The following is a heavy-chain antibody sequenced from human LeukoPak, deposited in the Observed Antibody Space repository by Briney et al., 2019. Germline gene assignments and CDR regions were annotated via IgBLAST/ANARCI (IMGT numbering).Heavy chain of an antibody. D-gene: IGHD2-2*01. CDR2: LYYSGRT. CDR1: GGTISTSLYY. CDR3: ARRYCSGADCYGGDSYYYMDV. V-gene: IGHV4-39*01. Sequence: ETLSLTCSVSGGTISTSLYYWGWIRQPPGKGLEWIGSLYYSGRTYYNPSLKSRVTISIDTSKNQFSLRLTSVTAADTAVYYCARRYCSGADCYGGDSYYYMDVWGKGTTVTISS. J-gene: IGHJ6*03.